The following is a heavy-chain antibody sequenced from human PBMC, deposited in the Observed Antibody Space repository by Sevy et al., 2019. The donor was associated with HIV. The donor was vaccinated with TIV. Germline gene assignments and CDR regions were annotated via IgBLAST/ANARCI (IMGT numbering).Heavy chain of an antibody. V-gene: IGHV3-7*01. CDR3: ARRYFDL. J-gene: IGHJ4*02. Sequence: RGSLRLSCAASGFTFSNAWMNWVRQVPGKGPEWVANINQDGSEMYYVDSVKGRFTISRDNAESALYLQMHGLRAEDAATYFCARRYFDLWGQGTVVTVSS. CDR1: GFTFSNAW. CDR2: INQDGSEM.